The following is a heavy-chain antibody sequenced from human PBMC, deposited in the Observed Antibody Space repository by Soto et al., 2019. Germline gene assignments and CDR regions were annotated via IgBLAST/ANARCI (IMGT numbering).Heavy chain of an antibody. V-gene: IGHV4-39*01. CDR1: GGSISSSSYY. Sequence: QLQLQESGPGLVKPSETLSLTCTVSGGSISSSSYYWGWIRQPPGKGLEWIGSIYYSGSTHYNSSLKSRVTLSADTSKNQFSLKLSSVTAADTAVYYCARRIVVVIANNYNWFDPWGQGTLVTVSS. CDR2: IYYSGST. D-gene: IGHD2-21*01. J-gene: IGHJ5*02. CDR3: ARRIVVVIANNYNWFDP.